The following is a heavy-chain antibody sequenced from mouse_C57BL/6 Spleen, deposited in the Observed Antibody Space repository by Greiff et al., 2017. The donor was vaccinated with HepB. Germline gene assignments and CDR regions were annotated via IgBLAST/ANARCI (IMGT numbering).Heavy chain of an antibody. D-gene: IGHD3-2*02. J-gene: IGHJ3*01. CDR2: ISSGSSTI. CDR1: GFTFSDYG. Sequence: EVQRVESGGGLVKPGGSLKLSCAASGFTFSDYGMHWVRQAPEKGLEWVAYISSGSSTIYYADTVKGRFTISRDNAKNTLFLQMTSLRSEDTAMYYCAREGQLRPAWFAYWGQGTLVTVSA. V-gene: IGHV5-17*01. CDR3: AREGQLRPAWFAY.